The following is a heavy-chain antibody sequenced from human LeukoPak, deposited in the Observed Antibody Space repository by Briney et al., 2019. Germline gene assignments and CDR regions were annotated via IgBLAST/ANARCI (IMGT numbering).Heavy chain of an antibody. CDR2: INWNGDRR. V-gene: IGHV3-20*04. J-gene: IGHJ4*02. CDR3: ARASRAGGFDY. Sequence: TGGSLRLSCVASGFRFDDYDMSWVRLAPGKGLEWVSGINWNGDRRGYAGSVKGRFTISRDNAKNSLYVQMNSLRVDDTALYYCARASRAGGFDYWGRGTPVTVSS. D-gene: IGHD5-24*01. CDR1: GFRFDDYD.